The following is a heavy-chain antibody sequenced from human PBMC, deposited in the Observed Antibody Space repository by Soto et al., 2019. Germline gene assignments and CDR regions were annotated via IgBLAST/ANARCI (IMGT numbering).Heavy chain of an antibody. CDR2: IYHSGST. CDR1: GYSISSGYY. Sequence: SETLSLTCAVSGYSISSGYYWGWIRQPPGKGLEWIGSIYHSGSTYYNPSLKSRVTISVDTSKNQFSLKLSSVTAADTAVYYCARDLLAVDSTDYWAQGTLVTVSS. D-gene: IGHD5-12*01. V-gene: IGHV4-38-2*02. J-gene: IGHJ4*02. CDR3: ARDLLAVDSTDY.